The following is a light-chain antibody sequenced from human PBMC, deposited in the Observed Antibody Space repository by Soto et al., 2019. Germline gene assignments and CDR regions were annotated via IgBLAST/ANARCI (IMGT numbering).Light chain of an antibody. CDR2: DAS. CDR3: QQFSSYPLT. J-gene: IGKJ4*01. V-gene: IGKV3-20*01. Sequence: EFVLTHSQGTLSLSPCERAALFGSASQTVRNNYLAWYQQKPGQAPRLLIYDASSRATGIPDRFSGGGSGTDFTLTISRLEPEDFAVYYCQQFSSYPLTFGGGTKVDIK. CDR1: QTVRNNY.